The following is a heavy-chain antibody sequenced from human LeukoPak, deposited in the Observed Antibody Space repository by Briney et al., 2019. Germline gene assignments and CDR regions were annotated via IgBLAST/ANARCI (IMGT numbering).Heavy chain of an antibody. CDR2: ISGSGGST. CDR3: AKDKGLYDSSGYYSLGWYFDL. D-gene: IGHD3-22*01. Sequence: PGGSLRLSCAASGFTVSSNYMSWVRQAPGKGLEWVSAISGSGGSTYYADSVKGRFTISRDNSKNTLYLQMNSLRAEDTAVYYCAKDKGLYDSSGYYSLGWYFDLWGRGTLVTVSS. J-gene: IGHJ2*01. CDR1: GFTVSSNY. V-gene: IGHV3-23*01.